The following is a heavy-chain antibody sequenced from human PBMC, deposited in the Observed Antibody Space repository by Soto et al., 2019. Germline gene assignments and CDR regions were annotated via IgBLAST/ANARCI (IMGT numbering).Heavy chain of an antibody. D-gene: IGHD1-26*01. V-gene: IGHV1-69*13. CDR3: ARDRHGRPWDV. CDR2: IIPIFGTA. CDR1: GGAFSSDA. J-gene: IGHJ6*02. Sequence: GASVKVSCKASGGAFSSDAISWVRQAPGQGLEWMGGIIPIFGTANYAQKFQGRVTITADESTSTAYMELSSLRSEDTAVYYCARDRHGRPWDVWGQGTTVTVSS.